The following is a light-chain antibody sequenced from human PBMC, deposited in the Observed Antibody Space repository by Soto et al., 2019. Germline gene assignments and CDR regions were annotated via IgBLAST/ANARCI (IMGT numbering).Light chain of an antibody. Sequence: DIQMTQSPSSLSASVGVRVTITCRASQSISSNLNWYQQKPGEAPKLLIYVASSLQSGVPSRFSGSESGTDYTLTISSLQPDDFGTYYCQQSYSTPYTFGQGTKLEIK. CDR1: QSISSN. V-gene: IGKV1-39*01. CDR3: QQSYSTPYT. J-gene: IGKJ2*01. CDR2: VAS.